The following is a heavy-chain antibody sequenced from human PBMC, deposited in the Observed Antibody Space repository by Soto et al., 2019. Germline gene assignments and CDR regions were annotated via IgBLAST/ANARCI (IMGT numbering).Heavy chain of an antibody. Sequence: ASEKVSCKASGYTFTSSDINWVRQATGQGLEWMGWMNPNSGNTGYAQKFQGRVTMTRNTSISTAYMELSSLRSEDTAVYYCARGRLQQQLVIYYYGMDVWRQGTTVTVAS. CDR2: MNPNSGNT. CDR1: GYTFTSSD. V-gene: IGHV1-8*01. CDR3: ARGRLQQQLVIYYYGMDV. J-gene: IGHJ6*02. D-gene: IGHD6-13*01.